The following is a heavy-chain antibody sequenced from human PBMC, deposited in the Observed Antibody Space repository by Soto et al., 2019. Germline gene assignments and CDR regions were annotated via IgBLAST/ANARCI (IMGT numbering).Heavy chain of an antibody. D-gene: IGHD6-19*01. Sequence: QVQLQESGPGLVKPSETLSLTCTVSGCSASSGSYYWGWIRQPPGNGLEWIGYIYHSGSTNYNPSLKSRVTISVNTSNNQFTQSLTSVTAADTAVYYCARLSAAWFDPWGQGTLVTVAS. J-gene: IGHJ5*02. CDR1: GCSASSGSYY. CDR3: ARLSAAWFDP. CDR2: IYHSGST. V-gene: IGHV4-61*01.